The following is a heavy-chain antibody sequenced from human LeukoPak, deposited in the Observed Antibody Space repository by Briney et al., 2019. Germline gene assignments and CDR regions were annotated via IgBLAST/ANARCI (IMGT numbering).Heavy chain of an antibody. CDR3: ARDLSGHGAFDM. Sequence: GGSLRLSCAASGFTVSSNFMSWVRQAPGKGLEWVSVIYTGGHTYYADSVKGRFTVSRDNSKNTLYLQMNSLRAEDTALYYCARDLSGHGAFDMWGQGTMVTVSS. V-gene: IGHV3-66*01. J-gene: IGHJ3*02. CDR1: GFTVSSNF. CDR2: IYTGGHT. D-gene: IGHD3-3*01.